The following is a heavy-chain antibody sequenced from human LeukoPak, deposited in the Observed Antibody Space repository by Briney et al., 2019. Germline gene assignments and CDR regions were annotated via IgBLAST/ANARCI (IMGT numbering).Heavy chain of an antibody. V-gene: IGHV3-23*01. CDR1: GFTFSSYA. CDR3: AKDEDWAQAAAGFDY. D-gene: IGHD6-13*01. J-gene: IGHJ4*02. CDR2: ISGSGGST. Sequence: GGSLRLSCAASGFTFSSYAMSWVRQAPGKGLEWVSAISGSGGSTYYADSVKGRFTISRDNSKNTLYLQMNSLRAEDTAVYYCAKDEDWAQAAAGFDYWGQGTLVTVSS.